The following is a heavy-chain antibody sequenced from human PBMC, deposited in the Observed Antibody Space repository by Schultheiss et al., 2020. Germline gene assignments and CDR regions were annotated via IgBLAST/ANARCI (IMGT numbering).Heavy chain of an antibody. V-gene: IGHV3-30*03. J-gene: IGHJ3*02. CDR1: GFTFSSYG. D-gene: IGHD5-18*01. Sequence: GESLKISCAASGFTFSSYGMHWVRQAPGKGLEWVAVISYDGSNKYYADSVKGRFTISRDNSQNTLYLQMNDLRAEDTAMYYCARELHDTALVTGAFDIWGQGTFVTVSS. CDR2: ISYDGSNK. CDR3: ARELHDTALVTGAFDI.